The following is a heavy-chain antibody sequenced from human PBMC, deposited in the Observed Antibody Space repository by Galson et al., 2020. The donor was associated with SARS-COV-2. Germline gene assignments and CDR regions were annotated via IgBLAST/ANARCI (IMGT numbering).Heavy chain of an antibody. V-gene: IGHV3-30*18. J-gene: IGHJ4*02. CDR2: ISYDGSNS. Sequence: TGGSLRLSCAASGFTFNDYAMHWVRQAPGKGLEWVAVISYDGSNSYYADSVKGRFTISRDNSKSSLYLLMNSLRTEDTAVYYCAKSRDVLIWIGEQEGYDYWGQGALVTVSS. D-gene: IGHD3-10*01. CDR1: GFTFNDYA. CDR3: AKSRDVLIWIGEQEGYDY.